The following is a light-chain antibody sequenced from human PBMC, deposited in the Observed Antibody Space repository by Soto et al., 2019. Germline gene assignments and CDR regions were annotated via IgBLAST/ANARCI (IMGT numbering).Light chain of an antibody. Sequence: AIQMTQSPSSLSASVGDRVTITCRASQGITNDLGWYQQKPGKAPKLLIYAASILQSGVPSRFSGSGSGTDFTLTITSLQPEDFATYICLQDYNYPRTFDQGTKVEIK. CDR2: AAS. CDR1: QGITND. J-gene: IGKJ1*01. V-gene: IGKV1-6*01. CDR3: LQDYNYPRT.